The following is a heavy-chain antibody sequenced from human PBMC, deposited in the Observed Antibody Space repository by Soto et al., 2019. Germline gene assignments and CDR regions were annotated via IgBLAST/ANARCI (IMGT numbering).Heavy chain of an antibody. J-gene: IGHJ4*02. CDR3: AKAGREQWLVSCYFDY. D-gene: IGHD6-19*01. CDR2: ISGSGGST. CDR1: GFTFSSYA. Sequence: GGSLRLSCAASGFTFSSYAMSWVRQAPGKGLEWVSAISGSGGSTYYADSVKGRFTISRDNSKNTLYLQMNSLRAEDTAVYYCAKAGREQWLVSCYFDYWGQGTLVTVSS. V-gene: IGHV3-23*01.